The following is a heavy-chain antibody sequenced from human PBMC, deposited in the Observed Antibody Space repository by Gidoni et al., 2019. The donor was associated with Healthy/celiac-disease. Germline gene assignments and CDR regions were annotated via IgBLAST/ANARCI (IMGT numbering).Heavy chain of an antibody. CDR2: ISSSSSYI. V-gene: IGHV3-21*01. D-gene: IGHD3-22*01. J-gene: IGHJ4*02. CDR1: GFTFSSYS. Sequence: EVQLVESGGGLVKPGGSLRLSCAASGFTFSSYSMNWVRQAPGKGLEWVSSISSSSSYIYYADSVKGRFTISRDNAKNSLYLQMNSLRAEDTAVYYCARVRYYDSSGYYYESYWGQGTLVTVSS. CDR3: ARVRYYDSSGYYYESY.